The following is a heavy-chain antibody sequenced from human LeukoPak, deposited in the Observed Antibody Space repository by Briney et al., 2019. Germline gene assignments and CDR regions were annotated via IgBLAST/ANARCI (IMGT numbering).Heavy chain of an antibody. Sequence: SVKVSCKASGYTFTGYYMHWVRQAPGQGLEWMGWIIPIFGTANYAQKFQGRVTITADESTSTAYMELSSLRSDDTAVYYCARDDNYGIFVNVDYWGQGTLVTVSS. CDR2: IIPIFGTA. D-gene: IGHD4-11*01. CDR3: ARDDNYGIFVNVDY. J-gene: IGHJ4*02. V-gene: IGHV1-69*13. CDR1: GYTFTGYY.